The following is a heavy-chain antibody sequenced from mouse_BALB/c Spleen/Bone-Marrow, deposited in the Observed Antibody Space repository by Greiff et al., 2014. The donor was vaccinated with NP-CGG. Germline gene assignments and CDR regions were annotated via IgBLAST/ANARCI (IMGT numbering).Heavy chain of an antibody. CDR1: GFNIKDTY. D-gene: IGHD2-2*01. Sequence: VHVKQSGAELVKPGASVKLSCTASGFNIKDTYIHWVMQRPEQGLAWIGRIDPASGDTKFDPKFQGKATITADTSSNTAYLKVTSLTSEDTAVYYCARVNPWYFDVWGAGTTVTVSS. V-gene: IGHV14-3*02. CDR2: IDPASGDT. J-gene: IGHJ1*01. CDR3: ARVNPWYFDV.